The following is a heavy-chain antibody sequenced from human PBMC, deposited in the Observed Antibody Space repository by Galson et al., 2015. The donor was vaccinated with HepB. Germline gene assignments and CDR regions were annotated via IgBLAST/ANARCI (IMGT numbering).Heavy chain of an antibody. J-gene: IGHJ4*02. CDR2: TTHSGIT. V-gene: IGHV4-34*01. D-gene: IGHD5-18*01. CDR1: GGSFSDSF. Sequence: SEPLSLTCAVYGGSFSDSFWTWIRQPPGKGLEWVGQTTHSGITNYNPSLEGRVTISVDTSKNQFYLRLSSVTAADTGIYYCARVKPLWFSSLKVPHCFDYWGQGALVTVSS. CDR3: ARVKPLWFSSLKVPHCFDY.